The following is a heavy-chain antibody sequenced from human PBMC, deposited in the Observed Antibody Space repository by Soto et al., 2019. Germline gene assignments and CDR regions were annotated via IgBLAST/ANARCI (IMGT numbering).Heavy chain of an antibody. V-gene: IGHV4-31*02. Sequence: PSETLSLTCTVSGGSISSGGYYWSWIRHHPGKGLEWIGYIYYSGSTYYNPSLKSRVTISVDTSKNQFSLKLSSVTAADTAVYYCARDQMEHGDYGDYYYGMDVWGQGTTVTVSS. CDR2: IYYSGST. J-gene: IGHJ6*01. D-gene: IGHD4-17*01. CDR1: GGSISSGGYY. CDR3: ARDQMEHGDYGDYYYGMDV.